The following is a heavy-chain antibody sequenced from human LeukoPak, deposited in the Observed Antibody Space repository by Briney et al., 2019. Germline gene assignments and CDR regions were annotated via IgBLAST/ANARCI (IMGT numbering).Heavy chain of an antibody. J-gene: IGHJ6*02. D-gene: IGHD5-12*01. CDR3: ARDKASYSGYEWDVYYYGMDV. CDR2: LSISSSTI. CDR1: GFTFSTYS. Sequence: SGGTLRLSCAASGFTFSTYSMNWLRPAPGKGLEWVFYLSISSSTIYYPDSVKCRFPISRDNAKSSLYLQMNSLGDDDTAVYYCARDKASYSGYEWDVYYYGMDVWGQGTTVTVS. V-gene: IGHV3-48*02.